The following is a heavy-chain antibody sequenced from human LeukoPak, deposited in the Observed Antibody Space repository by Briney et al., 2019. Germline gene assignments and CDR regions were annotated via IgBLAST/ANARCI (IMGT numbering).Heavy chain of an antibody. CDR3: ARNDILTGYTRGFDP. CDR2: INHSGST. V-gene: IGHV4-34*01. J-gene: IGHJ5*02. D-gene: IGHD3-9*01. Sequence: SETLSLTCAVYGGSFSGYYWSWIRQPPGKGLEWIGEINHSGSTNYNPSPKSRVTISVDTSKYQFSLKLSSVTAADTAVYYCARNDILTGYTRGFDPWGQGTLVTVSS. CDR1: GGSFSGYY.